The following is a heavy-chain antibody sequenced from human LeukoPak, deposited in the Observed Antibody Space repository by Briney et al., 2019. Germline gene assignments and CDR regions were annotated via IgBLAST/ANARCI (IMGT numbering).Heavy chain of an antibody. CDR1: GYTFNAYY. CDR3: ARSAAQCSNGVCFTEYYMDV. J-gene: IGHJ6*03. V-gene: IGHV1-2*02. CDR2: INPNGGDT. D-gene: IGHD2-8*01. Sequence: ASAKVSCKASGYTFNAYYMHWVRQAPGQGLEWMGRINPNGGDTNYAQKFGGRVTMTTDTTISTAYMELSNLRSDDTAVYFCARSAAQCSNGVCFTEYYMDVWGKGTTVAVSS.